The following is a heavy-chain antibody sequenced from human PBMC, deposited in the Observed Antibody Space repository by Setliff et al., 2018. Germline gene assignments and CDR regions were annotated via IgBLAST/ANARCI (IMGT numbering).Heavy chain of an antibody. CDR3: ARQRRIWNDLDYFDY. D-gene: IGHD1-1*01. J-gene: IGHJ4*02. V-gene: IGHV4-61*09. Sequence: PSETLSLTCTVSGYSISSGYYWTWLRQPAGKGLEWIGHIYSSGNINYNPSLVSRVTISIDTSKSQFSLRLSSVTAADTAVYYCARQRRIWNDLDYFDYWGQGTLVTVSS. CDR1: GYSISSGYY. CDR2: IYSSGNI.